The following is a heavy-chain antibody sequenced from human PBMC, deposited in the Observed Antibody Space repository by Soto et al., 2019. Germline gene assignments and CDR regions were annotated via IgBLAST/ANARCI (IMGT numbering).Heavy chain of an antibody. CDR1: GYSCTSYW. V-gene: IGHV5-51*01. CDR3: AGSGAWLLYLLAFDI. Sequence: GASLKISCKCSGYSCTSYWIGWVRQMPGKGLKWMGIIYPGDSDTRYSPSFQGQVTISADKSISTAYLQWSSLKASDTAMYDCAGSGAWLLYLLAFDIWGQGTMVTVSS. D-gene: IGHD3-3*01. J-gene: IGHJ3*02. CDR2: IYPGDSDT.